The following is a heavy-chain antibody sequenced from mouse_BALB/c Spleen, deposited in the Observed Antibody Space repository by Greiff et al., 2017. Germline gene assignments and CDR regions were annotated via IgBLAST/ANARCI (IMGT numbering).Heavy chain of an antibody. V-gene: IGHV1-87*01. Sequence: QVQLQQSGAELARPGASVKLSCKASGYTFTSYWMQWVKQRPGQGLEWIGAIYPGDGDTRYTQKFKGKATLTADKSSSTAYMQLSSLASEDSAVYYCAVGFPYAMDYWGQGTSVTVSS. CDR1: GYTFTSYW. CDR2: IYPGDGDT. CDR3: AVGFPYAMDY. J-gene: IGHJ4*01. D-gene: IGHD3-3*01.